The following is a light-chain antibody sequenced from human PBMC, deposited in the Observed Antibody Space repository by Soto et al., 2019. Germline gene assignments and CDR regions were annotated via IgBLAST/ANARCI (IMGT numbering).Light chain of an antibody. CDR3: QQYAASPRT. V-gene: IGKV3-20*01. CDR2: GSS. CDR1: QSICNNF. Sequence: EIVLTQSPGTLSLSPGERATLSCRASQSICNNFLAWYQQTPGQAPRLLIYGSSSGATGIPDRFSGSGSATDFTLTISRLEPEDFAVYYCQQYAASPRTFGQGTKVDIK. J-gene: IGKJ1*01.